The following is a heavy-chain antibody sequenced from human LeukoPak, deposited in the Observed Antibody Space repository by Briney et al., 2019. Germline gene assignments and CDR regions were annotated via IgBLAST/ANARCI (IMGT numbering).Heavy chain of an antibody. Sequence: PSETLSLTCTVSGYSISSGYYWGWIRQPPGKGLEWIGNIYHSGNTYFNPSLKGRVTISVDTSKNLFSLKLSSVTAADTAVYFCARLLSGYCTAGTCYYQNYFDYWGQGTLVTVSS. J-gene: IGHJ4*02. CDR1: GYSISSGYY. CDR2: IYHSGNT. CDR3: ARLLSGYCTAGTCYYQNYFDY. V-gene: IGHV4-38-2*02. D-gene: IGHD2-15*01.